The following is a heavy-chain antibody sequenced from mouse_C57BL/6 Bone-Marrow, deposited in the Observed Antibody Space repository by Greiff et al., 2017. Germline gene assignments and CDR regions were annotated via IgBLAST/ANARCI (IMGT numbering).Heavy chain of an antibody. CDR1: GYTFTSYW. Sequence: VQLQQSGAELVKPGASVKMSCKASGYTFTSYWITWVKQRPGQGLEWIGDIYPGSGSTNYNEKFKSKATLTVDTSSSTAYMQLSSLTSEDSAVYYCARWDIYDGSDDWGQGTTLTVSS. CDR3: ARWDIYDGSDD. J-gene: IGHJ2*01. V-gene: IGHV1-55*01. D-gene: IGHD2-3*01. CDR2: IYPGSGST.